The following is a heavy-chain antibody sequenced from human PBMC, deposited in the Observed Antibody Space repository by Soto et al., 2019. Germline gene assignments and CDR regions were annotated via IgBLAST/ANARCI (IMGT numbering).Heavy chain of an antibody. CDR2: IHHDGSS. J-gene: IGHJ4*02. V-gene: IGHV4-4*02. Sequence: QVQLQESGPGLVKPSGTLSLTCAVSGGSISSTSWWSWVRQPPGKGLEWIGEIHHDGSSNYNPFLKSRVTISVDKSKNQFSLKVSSVTAADTAVYYCARKWFGEPHKFDYWGQGALVTVSS. CDR3: ARKWFGEPHKFDY. D-gene: IGHD3-10*01. CDR1: GGSISSTSW.